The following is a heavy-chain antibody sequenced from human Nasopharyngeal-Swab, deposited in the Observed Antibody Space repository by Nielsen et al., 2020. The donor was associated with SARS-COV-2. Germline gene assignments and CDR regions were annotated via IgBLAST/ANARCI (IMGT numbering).Heavy chain of an antibody. Sequence: SETLSLTCTVSGASLSSYYWSWIRQPPGKGLEWVAYSHYSGSTNYNPSLKSRVTMSVDTSKRQFSLMLTSVTAADTAVYYCARGFDYWGQGPRSPSPQ. CDR1: GASLSSYY. CDR3: ARGFDY. J-gene: IGHJ4*02. CDR2: SHYSGST. V-gene: IGHV4-59*08.